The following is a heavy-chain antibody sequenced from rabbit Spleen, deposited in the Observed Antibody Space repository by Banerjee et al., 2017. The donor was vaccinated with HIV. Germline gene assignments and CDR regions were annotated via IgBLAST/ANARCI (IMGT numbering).Heavy chain of an antibody. CDR2: INTATGKA. CDR3: ARNFDL. Sequence: QSLEESGGDMVKPGASLTLTCKASGFSFSDRDVMCWVRQAPGKGLEWIACINTATGKAVYASWAKGRFTISKTSSTTVTLQMTSLTAADTATYFCARNFDLWGPGTLVTVS. V-gene: IGHV1S40*01. CDR1: GFSFSDRDV. J-gene: IGHJ4*01.